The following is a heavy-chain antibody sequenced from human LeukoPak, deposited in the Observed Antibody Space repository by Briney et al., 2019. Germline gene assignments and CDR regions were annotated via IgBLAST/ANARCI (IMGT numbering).Heavy chain of an antibody. CDR3: ARHVSVAVTNFFDY. Sequence: SETLSLTCTVSGYSISSGYYWGWIRQPPGKGLEWIGSIYHSGSTYYNPSLKSRVTISVDTSKNQFSLRLSSVTAADTAVYYCARHVSVAVTNFFDYWGQGTLVTVSS. CDR1: GYSISSGYY. CDR2: IYHSGST. D-gene: IGHD6-19*01. J-gene: IGHJ4*02. V-gene: IGHV4-38-2*02.